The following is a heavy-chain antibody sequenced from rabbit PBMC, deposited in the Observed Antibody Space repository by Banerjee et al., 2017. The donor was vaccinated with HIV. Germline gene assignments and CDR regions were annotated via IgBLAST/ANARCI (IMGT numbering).Heavy chain of an antibody. D-gene: IGHD6-1*01. V-gene: IGHV1S45*01. CDR2: IDVGSSGRT. CDR1: GFDFSSNA. J-gene: IGHJ6*01. CDR3: ARAPYGGDAGYGDECYGMDL. Sequence: QEQLEESGGGLVQPEGSLTLTCKASGFDFSSNAMCWVRQAPGKGLEWVACIDVGSSGRTFYATWAKGRFTISKTSSTTVTLQMTSLTAADTATYFCARAPYGGDAGYGDECYGMDLWGPGTLVTVS.